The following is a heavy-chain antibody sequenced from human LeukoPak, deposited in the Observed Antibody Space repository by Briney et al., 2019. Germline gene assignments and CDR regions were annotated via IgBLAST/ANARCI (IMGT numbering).Heavy chain of an antibody. CDR3: AKEDIVVESGGGKFYPLDAFDI. D-gene: IGHD2-2*01. CDR1: GFTFNTYG. J-gene: IGHJ3*02. Sequence: GGSLRLSCAASGFTFNTYGIHWVRQAPGEGLEWVAVISYDGSNKYYADSVKGRFTISRDNSKNTLYLQMNSLRTEDTAVYYCAKEDIVVESGGGKFYPLDAFDIWGQGTMVTVSS. CDR2: ISYDGSNK. V-gene: IGHV3-30*18.